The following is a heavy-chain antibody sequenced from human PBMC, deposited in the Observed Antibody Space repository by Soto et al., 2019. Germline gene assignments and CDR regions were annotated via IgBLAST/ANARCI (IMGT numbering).Heavy chain of an antibody. CDR3: AATTHYGFWSGYFSGVAFDI. D-gene: IGHD3-3*01. CDR1: GFTVSDSA. CDR2: IVVGNGNT. J-gene: IGHJ3*02. Sequence: QMQLVQSGPDVKEPGTSVKVSCQASGFTVSDSAVQWVRQARGQPLEWIGYIVVGNGNTNFAQRFQERVTFSSDKSRGTALMEVRSLGSGETAVYYFAATTHYGFWSGYFSGVAFDIWGQGTKVTLPS. V-gene: IGHV1-58*01.